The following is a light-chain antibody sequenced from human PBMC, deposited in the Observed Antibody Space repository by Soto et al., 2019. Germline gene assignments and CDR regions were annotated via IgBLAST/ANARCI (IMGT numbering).Light chain of an antibody. CDR2: LDRSGRY. J-gene: IGLJ3*02. CDR3: ETWYSNTHKV. CDR1: SGHNTYI. V-gene: IGLV4-60*02. Sequence: QPVLTQSSSASASLGSSVKLTCILSSGHNTYIIAWHQQQPGKAPRFLMTLDRSGRYNRGSGVPDRFSGSSSGADRYLTISSLQFEDEGDYYCETWYSNTHKVFGGGTKLTVL.